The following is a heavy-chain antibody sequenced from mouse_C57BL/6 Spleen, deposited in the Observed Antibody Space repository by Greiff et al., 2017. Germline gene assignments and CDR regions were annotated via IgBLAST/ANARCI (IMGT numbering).Heavy chain of an antibody. CDR2: MYPNSGGT. CDR1: GYTFTSYW. V-gene: IGHV1-72*01. CDR3: ASGLLLYYAMDY. J-gene: IGHJ4*01. D-gene: IGHD2-3*01. Sequence: QVQLQQPGAELVKPGASVKMSCKASGYTFTSYWMHWVKQRPGRGLEWIGRMYPNSGGTKYNEKFKNKATLTVDKSSSTAYMQLSSLTSEDSAVYYGASGLLLYYAMDYWGQGTSVTVSS.